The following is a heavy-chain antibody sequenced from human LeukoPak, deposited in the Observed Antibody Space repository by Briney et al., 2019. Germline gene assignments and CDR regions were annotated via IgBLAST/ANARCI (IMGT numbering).Heavy chain of an antibody. Sequence: SQTLSLTCTVSGGSISSGSYYWSWIRQPAGKGLEWIGRIYTSGSTNYNPSLKSRVTISVDTSKNQFSLKLSSVTAAGTAVYYCARSLGYCSSTSCPIYYYYYYMDVWGKGTTVTVSS. CDR1: GGSISSGSYY. CDR2: IYTSGST. J-gene: IGHJ6*03. CDR3: ARSLGYCSSTSCPIYYYYYYMDV. D-gene: IGHD2-2*03. V-gene: IGHV4-61*02.